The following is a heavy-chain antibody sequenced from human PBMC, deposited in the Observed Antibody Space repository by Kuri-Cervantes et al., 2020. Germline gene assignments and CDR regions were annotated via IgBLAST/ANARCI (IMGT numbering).Heavy chain of an antibody. CDR2: ISSSSSTI. CDR3: AKAQDIVATIIDY. CDR1: GFTFSSYS. J-gene: IGHJ4*02. V-gene: IGHV3-48*01. Sequence: GESLKISCAASGFTFSSYSMNWVRQAPGKGLEWVSYISSSSSTIYYADSVKGRFTISRDNAKNSLYLQMNSLRAEDTAVYYCAKAQDIVATIIDYWGQGTLVTVSS. D-gene: IGHD5-12*01.